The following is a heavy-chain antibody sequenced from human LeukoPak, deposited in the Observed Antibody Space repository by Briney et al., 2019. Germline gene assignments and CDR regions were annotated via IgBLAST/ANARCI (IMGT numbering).Heavy chain of an antibody. D-gene: IGHD3-16*01. CDR2: INWNGGST. Sequence: GGPLRLSCAASGFTFTNYAMSWVRQAPGEGLEWVSGINWNGGSTGYADSVKGRFTISRDNAKNSLYLQMNSLRAEDTALYYSARDRADRGAFDIWGQGTMVTVSS. CDR3: ARDRADRGAFDI. V-gene: IGHV3-20*04. CDR1: GFTFTNYA. J-gene: IGHJ3*02.